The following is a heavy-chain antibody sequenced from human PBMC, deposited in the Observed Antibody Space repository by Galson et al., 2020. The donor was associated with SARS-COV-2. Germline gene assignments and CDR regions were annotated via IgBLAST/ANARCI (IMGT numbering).Heavy chain of an antibody. D-gene: IGHD4-17*01. CDR3: TTEIFTWADYGEGYGMDV. Sequence: GGSLRLSCAASGFTFSNAWMNWVRQAPGKGLEWVGRIKSKTDGGTTDYAAPVKGRFTISRDDSKNTLYLQMNSLKTEDTAVYYCTTEIFTWADYGEGYGMDVWGQGTTVTVSS. CDR1: GFTFSNAW. J-gene: IGHJ6*02. CDR2: IKSKTDGGTT. V-gene: IGHV3-15*07.